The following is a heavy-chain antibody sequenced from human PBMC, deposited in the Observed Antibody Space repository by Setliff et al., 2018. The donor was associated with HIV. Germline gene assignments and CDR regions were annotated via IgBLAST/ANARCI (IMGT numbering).Heavy chain of an antibody. V-gene: IGHV4-34*01. Sequence: SETLSLTCAVYGGSLNDYYWSWIRLPPGKGLEWIGEINHSGSTNYNPSLKSRVTISVDTSKNQFSLKLSSVTAADTAVYYCARLGRGTYYYDSSGYLYAFDIWGQGTMVTVSS. J-gene: IGHJ3*02. CDR3: ARLGRGTYYYDSSGYLYAFDI. CDR2: INHSGST. D-gene: IGHD3-22*01. CDR1: GGSLNDYY.